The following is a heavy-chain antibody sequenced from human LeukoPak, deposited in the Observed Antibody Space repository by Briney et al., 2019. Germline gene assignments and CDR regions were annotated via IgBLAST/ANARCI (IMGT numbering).Heavy chain of an antibody. V-gene: IGHV3-64*01. D-gene: IGHD1-26*01. CDR3: ARGRQGGKPRYFDL. CDR2: ISSDGGST. Sequence: GGSLRLSCAASGIIFSNYAMHWVRQGPGKGLECISTISSDGGSTYYANSVKGRFTISRDNSKNTVYLQMGSLRAEDMAVYYCARGRQGGKPRYFDLWGRGTGVTVSS. J-gene: IGHJ2*01. CDR1: GIIFSNYA.